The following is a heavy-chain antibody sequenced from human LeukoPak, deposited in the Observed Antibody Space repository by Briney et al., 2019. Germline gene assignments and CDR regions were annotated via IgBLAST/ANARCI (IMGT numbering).Heavy chain of an antibody. CDR3: ARDGMEVVVAATEP. CDR1: GFTFSSYW. D-gene: IGHD2-15*01. CDR2: IKQDGSEK. Sequence: AGGSLRLSCAASGFTFSSYWMSWVCQAPGKWLEWVANIKQDGSEKYYVDSVKGRFTISRDNAKNSLYLQMNSLRAEDTAEYYCARDGMEVVVAATEPWGQGTLVTVSS. J-gene: IGHJ4*02. V-gene: IGHV3-7*01.